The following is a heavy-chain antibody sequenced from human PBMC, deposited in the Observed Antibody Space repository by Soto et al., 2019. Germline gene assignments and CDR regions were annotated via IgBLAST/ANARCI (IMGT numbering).Heavy chain of an antibody. CDR3: ANRGSAFYDSSGRDY. J-gene: IGHJ4*02. CDR2: ISGSGGST. CDR1: GFTFSSYA. V-gene: IGHV3-23*01. D-gene: IGHD3-22*01. Sequence: GGSLRLSCAASGFTFSSYAMSWVRQAPGKGLEWVSGISGSGGSTYYADSVKGRFTISRDNSKNTLYLQMNSLRAEDTAIYYCANRGSAFYDSSGRDYWGQGTLVTVSS.